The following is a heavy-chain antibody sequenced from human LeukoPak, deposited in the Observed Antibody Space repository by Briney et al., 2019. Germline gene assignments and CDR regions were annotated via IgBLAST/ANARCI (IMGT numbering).Heavy chain of an antibody. CDR3: ARGPSGVPYYFDY. Sequence: GASVKVSCEASGYTFTGYYMHWVRQAPGQGLEWMGWINPNSGGTNYAQRFQGRVTMTRDTSISTAYMELSRLRSDDTAVYYCARGPSGVPYYFDYWGQGTLVTVSS. CDR1: GYTFTGYY. J-gene: IGHJ4*02. D-gene: IGHD3-10*01. V-gene: IGHV1-2*02. CDR2: INPNSGGT.